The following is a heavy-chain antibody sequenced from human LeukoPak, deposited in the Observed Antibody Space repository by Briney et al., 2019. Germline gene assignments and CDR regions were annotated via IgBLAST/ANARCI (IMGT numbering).Heavy chain of an antibody. CDR1: GYTFTSYD. Sequence: ASVKVSCKASGYTFTSYDINWVRQATGQGLEWMGWMNPNSGNTGYAQKFQGRVTMIRNTFISTAYMELSSLTSEETAVYYCARVGARSGYYYYYMDVWGKGTTVTISS. J-gene: IGHJ6*03. V-gene: IGHV1-8*01. CDR3: ARVGARSGYYYYYMDV. CDR2: MNPNSGNT. D-gene: IGHD1-26*01.